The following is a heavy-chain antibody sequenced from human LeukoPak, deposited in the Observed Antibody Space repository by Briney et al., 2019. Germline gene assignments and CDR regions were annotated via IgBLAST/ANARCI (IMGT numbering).Heavy chain of an antibody. D-gene: IGHD6-19*01. J-gene: IGHJ4*02. CDR3: ARSSRWYGNFDY. Sequence: SETLSLTCTVSGGSISSFFWTWIRQSPGKGLEWIAYISDTGSTNSHPSLKSRVTISIDTSRNQFSLKLTSVTAADTAIYYCARSSRWYGNFDYWGQGMSVTVSS. V-gene: IGHV4-59*08. CDR2: ISDTGST. CDR1: GGSISSFF.